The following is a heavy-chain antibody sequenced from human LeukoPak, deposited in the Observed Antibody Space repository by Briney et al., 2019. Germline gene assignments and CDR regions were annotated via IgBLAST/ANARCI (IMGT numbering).Heavy chain of an antibody. CDR1: GFTFSDYY. D-gene: IGHD3-22*01. V-gene: IGHV3-23*01. CDR2: ISGSGGST. Sequence: GGSLRLSCAASGFTFSDYYMSWIRQAPGKGLEWVSAISGSGGSTYYADSVKGRSTISRDNSKNTLYLQMNSLRAEDTAVYYCAKGGDSLIVVDYHYYYGMDVWGQGTTVTVSS. CDR3: AKGGDSLIVVDYHYYYGMDV. J-gene: IGHJ6*02.